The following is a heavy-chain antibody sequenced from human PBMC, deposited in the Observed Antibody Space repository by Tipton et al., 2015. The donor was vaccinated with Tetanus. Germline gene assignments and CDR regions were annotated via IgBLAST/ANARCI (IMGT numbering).Heavy chain of an antibody. CDR1: GGSVNSGSYY. Sequence: TLSLTCTVSGGSVNSGSYYWSWIRQPPGKGLEWIGYIYQSGSTSYSPSLESRVTISLETSKNQFSLRLSSVTAADTAVYYCARLLVADAFDIWGQGTMVTVSS. V-gene: IGHV4-61*01. CDR3: ARLLVADAFDI. D-gene: IGHD2-8*02. CDR2: IYQSGST. J-gene: IGHJ3*02.